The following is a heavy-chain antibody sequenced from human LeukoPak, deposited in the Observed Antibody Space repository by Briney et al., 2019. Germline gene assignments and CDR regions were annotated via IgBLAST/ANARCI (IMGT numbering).Heavy chain of an antibody. CDR1: GFTFSSYA. CDR3: AKTPRGNSGSGGY. V-gene: IGHV3-23*01. J-gene: IGHJ4*02. D-gene: IGHD1-26*01. CDR2: ISGSGGST. Sequence: GGSLRLSCAASGFTFSSYAMSWVRQAPGKGLEWVSAISGSGGSTYYADSVKGRFAISRDNSKNTLYLQINSLRAEDTAVYYCAKTPRGNSGSGGYWGQGTLVTVSS.